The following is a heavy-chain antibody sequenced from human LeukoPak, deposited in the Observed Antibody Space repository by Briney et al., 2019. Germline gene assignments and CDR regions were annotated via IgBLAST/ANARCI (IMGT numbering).Heavy chain of an antibody. J-gene: IGHJ4*01. V-gene: IGHV3-23*01. CDR2: ITGSGGST. Sequence: GGSLRLSCAASGFIFSSYAMRWVRQAPGKGLERVSAITGSGGSTYYADSVKGRFTISRDNSKNTLYLQMDSLNAEDTAVYYCAKDDSSGSYYFDCGGQGSLVTASS. CDR3: AKDDSSGSYYFDC. D-gene: IGHD6-19*01. CDR1: GFIFSSYA.